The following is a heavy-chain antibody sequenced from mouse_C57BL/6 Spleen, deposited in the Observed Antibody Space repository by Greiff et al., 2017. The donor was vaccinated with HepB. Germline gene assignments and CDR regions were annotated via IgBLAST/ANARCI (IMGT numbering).Heavy chain of an antibody. CDR2: FYPGSGSI. D-gene: IGHD2-10*01. J-gene: IGHJ4*01. V-gene: IGHV1-62-2*01. CDR3: TYYGNYGAMDY. CDR1: GYTFTEYT. Sequence: VQLQQSGAELVKPGASVKLSCKASGYTFTEYTIHWVKQRSGQGLEWTGWFYPGSGSIKYNEKFKDKATLTADKSSSTAYMELRSLTSEDSAVYYCTYYGNYGAMDYWGQGTSVTVSS.